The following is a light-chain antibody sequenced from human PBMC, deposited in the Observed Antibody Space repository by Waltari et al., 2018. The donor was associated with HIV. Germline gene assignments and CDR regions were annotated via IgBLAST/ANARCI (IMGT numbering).Light chain of an antibody. J-gene: IGKJ4*01. V-gene: IGKV2-28*01. Sequence: DIVMTQSPLSLPVTPGEPASISCRSSQSLLHSNGYNYLDWYLQKPGQSPQLLIYLGSNRASGVPDRFSGSGAGTDFTLKISRVEAEDVGVCDCMQALQTPTFGGGTKVEIK. CDR1: QSLLHSNGYNY. CDR3: MQALQTPT. CDR2: LGS.